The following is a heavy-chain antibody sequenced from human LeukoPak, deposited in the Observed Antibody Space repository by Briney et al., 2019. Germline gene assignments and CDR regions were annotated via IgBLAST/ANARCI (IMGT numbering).Heavy chain of an antibody. Sequence: GGSLRLSCAASGFTFSSYAMSWVRQVPGKGLEWVAVIWYDGSDKYYADSVKGRFTISRDNSKNTLYLQMNSLRAEDTAVYYCARALQWLADYWGQGTLVTVSS. D-gene: IGHD6-19*01. CDR1: GFTFSSYA. CDR2: IWYDGSDK. CDR3: ARALQWLADY. J-gene: IGHJ4*02. V-gene: IGHV3-33*08.